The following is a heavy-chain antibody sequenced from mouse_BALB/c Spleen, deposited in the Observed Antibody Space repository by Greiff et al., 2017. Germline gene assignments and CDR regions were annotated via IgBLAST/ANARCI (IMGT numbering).Heavy chain of an antibody. CDR3: ARDGGYEGYFDY. Sequence: DVQLQESGPGLVKPSQSLSLTCSVTGYSITSGYYWNWIRQFPGNKLEWMGYISYDGSNNYNPSLKNRISITRDTSKNQFFLKLNSVTTEDTATYYCARDGGYEGYFDYWGQGTTLTVSS. CDR2: ISYDGSN. CDR1: GYSITSGYY. D-gene: IGHD2-2*01. V-gene: IGHV3-6*02. J-gene: IGHJ2*01.